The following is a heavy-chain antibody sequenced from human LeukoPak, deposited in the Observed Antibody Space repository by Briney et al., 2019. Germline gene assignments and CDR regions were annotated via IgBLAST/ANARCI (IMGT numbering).Heavy chain of an antibody. D-gene: IGHD6-13*01. J-gene: IGHJ6*02. CDR2: ISAYNGNT. CDR3: ARSTWSPGGVRLSDNHFYHGMDV. V-gene: IGHV1-18*01. CDR1: GYTFTSYG. Sequence: ASVKVSCKASGYTFTSYGISWVRQAPGQGLEWMGWISAYNGNTNYAQKLQGRVTMTTDTSTSTAYMELRSLRSEDTAVYYCARSTWSPGGVRLSDNHFYHGMDVWGQGTTVTVSS.